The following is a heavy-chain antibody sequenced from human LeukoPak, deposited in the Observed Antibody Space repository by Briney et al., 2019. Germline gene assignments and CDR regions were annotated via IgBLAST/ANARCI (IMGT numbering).Heavy chain of an antibody. CDR2: IRYDGSNK. Sequence: GGSLRLSCAASGFTFGDYAMHWVRQAPGKGLEWVAFIRYDGSNKYYADSVKGRFTISRDNSKNTLYLQMNSLRAEDTALYYCAKDIRTYYYDSSVELDYWGQGTLVTVSS. D-gene: IGHD3-22*01. CDR3: AKDIRTYYYDSSVELDY. CDR1: GFTFGDYA. J-gene: IGHJ4*02. V-gene: IGHV3-30*02.